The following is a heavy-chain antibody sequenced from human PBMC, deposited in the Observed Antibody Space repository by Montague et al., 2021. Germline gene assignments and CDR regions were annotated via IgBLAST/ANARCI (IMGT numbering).Heavy chain of an antibody. Sequence: SLRLSCSASGFIFNNYFMNWVRQAPGKGLEWVSDINENSINIDYVDSVKSRFTISRDNAKNSLYLQMNSLRAEDTAFYYCVKDTRDYDPDFWGRGILVTVSS. CDR3: VKDTRDYDPDF. J-gene: IGHJ4*02. D-gene: IGHD3-16*01. V-gene: IGHV3-9*01. CDR2: INENSINI. CDR1: GFIFNNYF.